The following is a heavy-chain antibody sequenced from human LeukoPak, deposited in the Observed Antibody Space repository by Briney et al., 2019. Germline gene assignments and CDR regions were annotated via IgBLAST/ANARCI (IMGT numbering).Heavy chain of an antibody. CDR2: IYNSGST. Sequence: SETLSLTCTVSGGSISSYYWSWIRQPPGKGLEWIGYIYNSGSTNYNSSLKGRVTISADTSKNQFSLKLSSVTAADTAVYYCARARGATIFQSAFDIWGQGTMVTASS. V-gene: IGHV4-59*01. CDR3: ARARGATIFQSAFDI. CDR1: GGSISSYY. J-gene: IGHJ3*02. D-gene: IGHD5-24*01.